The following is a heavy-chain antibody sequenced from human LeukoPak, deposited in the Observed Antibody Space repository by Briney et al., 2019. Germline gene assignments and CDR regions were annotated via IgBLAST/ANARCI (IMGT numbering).Heavy chain of an antibody. D-gene: IGHD4-17*01. CDR3: ARVTVYGDY. CDR2: ISSSSTI. J-gene: IGHJ4*02. Sequence: PGGSLRLSCAASGFTFSSYSMNWVRQAPGKGLEWVSYISSSSTIYYADSVKGRFTISRDNAKNSLYLQMNSLRDEDTAVYYCARVTVYGDYWGQGTLVTVSS. V-gene: IGHV3-48*02. CDR1: GFTFSSYS.